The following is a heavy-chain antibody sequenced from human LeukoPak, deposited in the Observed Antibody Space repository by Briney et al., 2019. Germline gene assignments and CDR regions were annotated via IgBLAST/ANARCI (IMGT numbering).Heavy chain of an antibody. D-gene: IGHD3-10*01. CDR1: GFTFSSYW. CDR2: INSDGSST. J-gene: IGHJ3*02. Sequence: PGGSLRLSCAASGFTFSSYWMHWVRQVPGKGLVWVSRINSDGSSTSYADSVKGRFTISRDNAKNTLYVQMNSLRAEDTAVYYCSTGSGHTFDIWGRATMVTVSS. CDR3: STGSGHTFDI. V-gene: IGHV3-74*01.